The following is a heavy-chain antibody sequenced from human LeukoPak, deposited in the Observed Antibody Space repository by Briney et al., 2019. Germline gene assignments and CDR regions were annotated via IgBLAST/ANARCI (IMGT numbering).Heavy chain of an antibody. V-gene: IGHV4-39*01. D-gene: IGHD6-25*01. CDR2: IYYSGST. J-gene: IGHJ4*02. Sequence: PSETLSLTCAVSGGSISSSSYYWGWIRQPPGKGLEWIGSIYYSGSTYYIPSLKSRVTISVDTSKNQFSLKLNSVTAADTAVYYCARSSGWHLLLLDYWGQGTLVTVSS. CDR1: GGSISSSSYY. CDR3: ARSSGWHLLLLDY.